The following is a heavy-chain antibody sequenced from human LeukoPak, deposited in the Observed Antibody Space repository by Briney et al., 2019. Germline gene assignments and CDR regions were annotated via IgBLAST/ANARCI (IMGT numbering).Heavy chain of an antibody. CDR3: ARDRGYSSSWPLDY. J-gene: IGHJ4*02. CDR1: GFTFSSYA. CDR2: ISYDGSNR. Sequence: GRSLRLSCAASGFTFSSYAMHWVRQAPGKGLEWGAVISYDGSNRYYADSVKGRFTISRDNSKNTLYLQMNSLRAEDTAVYYCARDRGYSSSWPLDYWGQGTLVTVSS. D-gene: IGHD6-13*01. V-gene: IGHV3-30*04.